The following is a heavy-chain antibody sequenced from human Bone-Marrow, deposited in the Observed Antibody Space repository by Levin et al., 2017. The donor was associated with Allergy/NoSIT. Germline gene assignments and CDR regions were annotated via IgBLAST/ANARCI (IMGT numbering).Heavy chain of an antibody. CDR3: VRDGSVVLAVALPDGDYYYYGMDV. V-gene: IGHV3-11*01. D-gene: IGHD2-2*02. J-gene: IGHJ6*02. CDR1: GFTFSDYY. Sequence: GESLKISCAASGFTFSDYYISWIRQGPGKGLEWVSSISSTGETIYYGDSVKGRLTISRDNAKNSVSLLMNSLRAEDTARYYCVRDGSVVLAVALPDGDYYYYGMDVWGQGTTVTVSS. CDR2: ISSTGETI.